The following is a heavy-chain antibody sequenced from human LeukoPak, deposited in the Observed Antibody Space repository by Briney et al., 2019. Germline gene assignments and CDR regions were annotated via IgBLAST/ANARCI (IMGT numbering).Heavy chain of an antibody. V-gene: IGHV3-74*01. CDR2: INGLGNNT. CDR1: GFTFSTSW. J-gene: IGHJ4*02. D-gene: IGHD1-26*01. Sequence: GGSLRLSCAASGFTFSTSWMHWVRQAPGKGLLWLSRINGLGNNTRYADSVEGRFTISRDNVRNTLYLHLKGLRVDDTAVYYCASSIGGADDYWGQGTLVTVSS. CDR3: ASSIGGADDY.